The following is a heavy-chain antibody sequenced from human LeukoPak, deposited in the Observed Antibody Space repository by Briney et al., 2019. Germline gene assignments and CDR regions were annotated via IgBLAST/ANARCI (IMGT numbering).Heavy chain of an antibody. CDR3: AKVFRSGDLFVSDS. CDR2: IDGSGGST. CDR1: GFTFSSYA. Sequence: GGSLRLSCVASGFTFSSYAMSWFRQAPGRELEWVSAIDGSGGSTYYADSVKGRFTISRDNSKNTLYLQMNSLRAEDTAIYYCAKVFRSGDLFVSDSWGQGTLVTVSS. J-gene: IGHJ4*02. D-gene: IGHD4-17*01. V-gene: IGHV3-23*01.